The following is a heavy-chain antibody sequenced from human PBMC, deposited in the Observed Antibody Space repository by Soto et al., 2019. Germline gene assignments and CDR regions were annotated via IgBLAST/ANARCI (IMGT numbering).Heavy chain of an antibody. D-gene: IGHD3-22*01. CDR3: AKDQVTMIVVVITTPYYYGMDV. J-gene: IGHJ6*02. CDR2: ISYDGSNK. Sequence: GGSLRLSXAASGFTFSSYGMHWVRQAPGKGLEWVAVISYDGSNKYYADSVKGRFTISRDNSKNTLYLQMNSLRAEDTAVYYCAKDQVTMIVVVITTPYYYGMDVWGQGTTVTVSS. V-gene: IGHV3-30*18. CDR1: GFTFSSYG.